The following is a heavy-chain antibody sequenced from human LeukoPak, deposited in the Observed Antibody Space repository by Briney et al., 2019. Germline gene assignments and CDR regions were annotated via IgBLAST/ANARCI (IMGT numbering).Heavy chain of an antibody. CDR3: ARLWSYYDNSGFFEDY. CDR2: INPVGGVT. Sequence: ASVKVSCKASGYIFTNYYLYWVRQAPGQGLEWMGVINPVGGVTTYAQRFQGRVTMTRDTSASTFDMELSSLKSEDTAVYYCARLWSYYDNSGFFEDYWGQGTLVTVSS. V-gene: IGHV1-46*01. CDR1: GYIFTNYY. D-gene: IGHD3-22*01. J-gene: IGHJ4*02.